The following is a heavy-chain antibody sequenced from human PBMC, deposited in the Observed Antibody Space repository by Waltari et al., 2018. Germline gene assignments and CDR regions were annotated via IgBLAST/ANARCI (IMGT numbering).Heavy chain of an antibody. Sequence: QVQLQQWGAGLLKPSETLSLTCAVYGGSFSGYYLTWIRQPPGKGLEWIGEINHSGSTNYNPSLKSRVTISVDTSKNQFSLKLSSVTAADTAVYYSARVAGIAAAVDYWGQGTLVTVSS. D-gene: IGHD6-13*01. J-gene: IGHJ4*02. CDR1: GGSFSGYY. V-gene: IGHV4-34*01. CDR2: INHSGST. CDR3: ARVAGIAAAVDY.